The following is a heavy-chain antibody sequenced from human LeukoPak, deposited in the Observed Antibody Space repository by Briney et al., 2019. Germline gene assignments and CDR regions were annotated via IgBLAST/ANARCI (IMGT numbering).Heavy chain of an antibody. J-gene: IGHJ6*03. CDR1: GGTFSSYA. Sequence: ASVKDSCKASGGTFSSYAISWVRQAPGQGLEWMGGIIPMFGTANNAQKFQGRVTITADESTSTAHMELSSLRSEDTAVYFCARVIRTSDYYYYMDVWGKGTTVTISS. CDR2: IIPMFGTA. D-gene: IGHD3-16*01. CDR3: ARVIRTSDYYYYMDV. V-gene: IGHV1-69*13.